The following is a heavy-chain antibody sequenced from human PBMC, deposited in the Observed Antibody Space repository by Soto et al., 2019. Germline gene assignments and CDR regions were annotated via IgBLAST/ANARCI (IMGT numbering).Heavy chain of an antibody. CDR2: SRNKANGYTT. D-gene: IGHD1-7*01. V-gene: IGHV3-72*01. CDR3: SRSGAGTALLGY. Sequence: PGGSLRLSCAASGFTFSRYSMNWVRQAPGKGLEWVSYISSRNKANGYTTEYAASVKGRFTISRDDSNNSLYLQMNSLKTEDTAVYYCSRSGAGTALLGYWGQGALVTVSS. CDR1: GFTFSRYS. J-gene: IGHJ4*02.